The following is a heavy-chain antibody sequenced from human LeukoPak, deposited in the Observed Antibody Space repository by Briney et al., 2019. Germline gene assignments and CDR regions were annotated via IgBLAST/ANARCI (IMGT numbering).Heavy chain of an antibody. V-gene: IGHV4-30-4*02. J-gene: IGHJ4*02. Sequence: ESSETLSLTCTVSGGSISSGDYYWSWIRQPPGKGLEWIGYIYYSGSTYYNPSLKSRVTISVDTSKNQFSLKLSSVTAADTAVYYCARTPIYDFWSGYYTLLFDYWGQGTLVTVSS. D-gene: IGHD3-3*01. CDR3: ARTPIYDFWSGYYTLLFDY. CDR1: GGSISSGDYY. CDR2: IYYSGST.